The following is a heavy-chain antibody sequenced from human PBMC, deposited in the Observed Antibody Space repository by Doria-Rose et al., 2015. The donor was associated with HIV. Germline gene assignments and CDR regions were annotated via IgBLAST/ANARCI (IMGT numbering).Heavy chain of an antibody. Sequence: QITLKESGPVLVKPTETLTLTCTVSGVSLSSPGMGVSWIRQPPGKALEWLANIFSDDERSYNTSLKSRLTISRGTSKSQVVLTMTDMDPVDTATYYCARIKSSRWYHKYFFDFWGQGTLVLVSA. CDR3: ARIKSSRWYHKYFFDF. CDR2: IFSDDER. V-gene: IGHV2-26*01. CDR1: GVSLSSPGMG. D-gene: IGHD6-13*01. J-gene: IGHJ4*02.